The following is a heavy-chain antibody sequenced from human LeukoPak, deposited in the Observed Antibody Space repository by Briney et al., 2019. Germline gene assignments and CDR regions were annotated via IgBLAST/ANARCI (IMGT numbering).Heavy chain of an antibody. CDR1: GFTISSNF. CDR2: IYSDSGGTT. D-gene: IGHD1-26*01. V-gene: IGHV3-66*01. CDR3: ARYETSRGSLDY. Sequence: PGGSLRLSCAASGFTISSNFMTWVRQAPGKGLEWVSVIYSDSGGTTYYADSVKGRFTVSRDNSKNTLYLQMNSLRAEDTAMYRCARYETSRGSLDYWGQGTLVAVSS. J-gene: IGHJ4*02.